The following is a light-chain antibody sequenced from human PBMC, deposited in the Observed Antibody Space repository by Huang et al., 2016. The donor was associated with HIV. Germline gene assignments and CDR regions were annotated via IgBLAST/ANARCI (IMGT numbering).Light chain of an antibody. CDR1: QSISNY. V-gene: IGKV1-39*01. J-gene: IGKJ5*01. CDR3: QQTYSSLPT. CDR2: ATS. Sequence: DIQMTQSPSSLSASVGATVTITCRASQSISNYLNWYQQRPGKAPNLLIYATSSLQSGVPSRFSGSGSGTDFTLTISRLQPEDLATYYCQQTYSSLPTFGQGTRLEI.